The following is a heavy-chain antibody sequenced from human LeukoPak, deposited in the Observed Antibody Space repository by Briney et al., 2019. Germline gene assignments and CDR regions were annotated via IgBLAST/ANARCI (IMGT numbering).Heavy chain of an antibody. CDR1: GFSLSTSGMR. CDR3: ARIRTGTTGDAFDI. CDR2: IDWDDDK. D-gene: IGHD1-1*01. Sequence: QTLTLTCTFSGFSLSTSGMRVSWIRQPLGKALEWLARIDWDDDKFYSTSLKTRLTISKDTSKNQVVLTMTNMDPVDTATYYCARIRTGTTGDAFDIWGQGTMVTVSS. J-gene: IGHJ3*02. V-gene: IGHV2-70*04.